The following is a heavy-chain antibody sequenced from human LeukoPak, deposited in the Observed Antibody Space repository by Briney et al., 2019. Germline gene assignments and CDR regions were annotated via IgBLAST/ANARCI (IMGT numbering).Heavy chain of an antibody. CDR1: GGSISSSSYY. D-gene: IGHD2-21*01. CDR2: IYYSGST. J-gene: IGHJ4*02. CDR3: AHIVVGNFDY. Sequence: PSETLSLTCTVSGGSISSSSYYWGWIRQPPGKGLEWIGSIYYSGSTYYNPSLKSRVTISVDTSKNQFSLKLSSVTAADTAVYYCAHIVVGNFDYWGQGTLVTVSS. V-gene: IGHV4-39*07.